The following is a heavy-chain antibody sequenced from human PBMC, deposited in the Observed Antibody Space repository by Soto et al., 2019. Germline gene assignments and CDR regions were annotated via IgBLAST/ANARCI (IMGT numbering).Heavy chain of an antibody. CDR3: ARETSESNPIYYGYGMDV. CDR1: GFTFSSYS. J-gene: IGHJ6*02. V-gene: IGHV3-21*01. Sequence: EVQLVESGGGLVKPGGSLRLSCAASGFTFSSYSMNWVRQAPGKGLEWVSSISSSSSYIYYADSVQGRFTISRDNAKNQLYRQMNSQSAEDTAVYYCARETSESNPIYYGYGMDVGGQGTTVTVSS. CDR2: ISSSSSYI.